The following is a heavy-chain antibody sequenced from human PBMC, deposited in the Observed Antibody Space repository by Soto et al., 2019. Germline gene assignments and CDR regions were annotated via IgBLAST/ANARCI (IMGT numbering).Heavy chain of an antibody. J-gene: IGHJ5*02. D-gene: IGHD2-21*02. CDR2: INHNTGGA. CDR3: ARDGCGGDCYSPYNWFDP. CDR1: GYTFTGYY. V-gene: IGHV1-2*02. Sequence: QVELVQSGAEVRKPGASVRVSCKASGYTFTGYYMHWLRQAPGQVLEWMGWINHNTGGANYAQKFQGRVTMTRDTSISTTYMELTRLRSDDTAVYYSARDGCGGDCYSPYNWFDPWGQGTLVTVSS.